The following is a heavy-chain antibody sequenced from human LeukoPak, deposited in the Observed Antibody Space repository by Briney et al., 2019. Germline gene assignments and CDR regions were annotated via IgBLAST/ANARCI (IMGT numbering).Heavy chain of an antibody. CDR2: INHSGST. J-gene: IGHJ5*02. CDR3: ARSERYYYGSGSYLT. V-gene: IGHV4-34*01. CDR1: GGSFSGYY. D-gene: IGHD3-10*01. Sequence: SGTLSLTCAVYGGSFSGYYWSWIRQPPGKGLEWIGEINHSGSTNYNPSLKSRVTISVDTSKNQFSLKLSSVTAADTAVYYCARSERYYYGSGSYLTWGQGTLVTVSS.